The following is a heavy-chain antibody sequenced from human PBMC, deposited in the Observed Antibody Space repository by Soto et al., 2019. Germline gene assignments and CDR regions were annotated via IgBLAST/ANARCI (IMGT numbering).Heavy chain of an antibody. CDR1: GVSLNGYS. V-gene: IGHV4-34*01. D-gene: IGHD6-19*01. Sequence: ATLSLTGAVYGVSLNGYSCGCVRQPPGKGLEWIGEINNSGSTNYNPSLKSRVTISVDTSKNQFSLKLSSVTAADTAVYSCARKRSSGSYFESWGQGTLVPGSP. CDR3: ARKRSSGSYFES. CDR2: INNSGST. J-gene: IGHJ4*02.